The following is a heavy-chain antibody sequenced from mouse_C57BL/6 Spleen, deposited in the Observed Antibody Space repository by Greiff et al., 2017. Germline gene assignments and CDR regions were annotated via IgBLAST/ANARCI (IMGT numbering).Heavy chain of an antibody. V-gene: IGHV1-52*01. CDR2: IDPSDSET. CDR3: ARLGDYDDGYAMDY. Sequence: VQLQQPGAELVRPGSSVKLSCKASGYTFTSYWMHWVKQRPIQGLEWIGNIDPSDSETHYNQKFKDKATLTVDKSSSTAYMQLSSLTSEDSAVYYCARLGDYDDGYAMDYWGQGTSVTVSS. D-gene: IGHD2-4*01. CDR1: GYTFTSYW. J-gene: IGHJ4*01.